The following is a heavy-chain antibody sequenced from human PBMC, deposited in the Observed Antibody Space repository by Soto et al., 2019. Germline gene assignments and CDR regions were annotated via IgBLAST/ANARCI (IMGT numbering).Heavy chain of an antibody. Sequence: QVQLQQWGAGLLKPSETLSLTCAVYGGSFSGYYWSWIRQPPGKGLEWIGEINHSGSTNYNPSLKSRVTISVDTSKNQFSLKLSSVTAADTAVYYCARRNWRSTTDYFDYWGQGTLVTVSS. CDR2: INHSGST. CDR1: GGSFSGYY. V-gene: IGHV4-34*01. D-gene: IGHD2-2*01. CDR3: ARRNWRSTTDYFDY. J-gene: IGHJ4*02.